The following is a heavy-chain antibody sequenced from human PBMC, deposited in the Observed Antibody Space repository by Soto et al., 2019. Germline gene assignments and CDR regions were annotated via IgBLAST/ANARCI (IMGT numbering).Heavy chain of an antibody. J-gene: IGHJ4*02. Sequence: QVQQVESGGGVVQPGRSLRLSCAASGFSLRGYGMHWVRQAPGKGLEWVSFISYDGSNRYYADSVKGRFTISRDDSKNTLYMQMNSLRPEDSAVYYCAKNPSHVDIGSSDYWGQGTLVTVSS. CDR1: GFSLRGYG. CDR2: ISYDGSNR. V-gene: IGHV3-30*18. CDR3: AKNPSHVDIGSSDY. D-gene: IGHD5-12*01.